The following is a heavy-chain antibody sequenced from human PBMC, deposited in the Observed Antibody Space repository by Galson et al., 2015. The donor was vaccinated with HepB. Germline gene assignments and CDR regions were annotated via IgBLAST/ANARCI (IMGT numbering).Heavy chain of an antibody. CDR1: GFTVSSNY. CDR2: ISYDGSNK. D-gene: IGHD3-10*01. J-gene: IGHJ6*02. CDR3: ARASMVRGVITSYYYYYGMDV. Sequence: SLRLSCAASGFTVSSNYMSWVRQAPGKGLEWVAVISYDGSNKYYADSVRGRFTISRDNSKNTLYLQMNSLRGEDTAVYYCARASMVRGVITSYYYYYGMDVWGQGTTVTVSS. V-gene: IGHV3-30*03.